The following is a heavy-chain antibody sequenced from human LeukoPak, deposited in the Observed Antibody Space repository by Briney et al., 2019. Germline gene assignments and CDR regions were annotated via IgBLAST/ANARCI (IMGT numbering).Heavy chain of an antibody. CDR2: INPSGGST. J-gene: IGHJ5*02. CDR1: GYTFTSYY. Sequence: GATVKVSCKASGYTFTSYYMHWVRQAPGQGLEWMGIINPSGGSTSYAQKFQGRVTMTRDMSTSTVYMELSSLRAEDTAVYYCAKDSLRSGNLGGGWFDPWGQGTLVTVSS. CDR3: AKDSLRSGNLGGGWFDP. D-gene: IGHD3-10*01. V-gene: IGHV1-46*01.